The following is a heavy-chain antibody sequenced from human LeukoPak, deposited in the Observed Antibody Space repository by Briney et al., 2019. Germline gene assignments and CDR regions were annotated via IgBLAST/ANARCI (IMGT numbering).Heavy chain of an antibody. J-gene: IGHJ5*02. Sequence: PSETLSLTCTVSGGSISSSSYYWGWIRQPPGKGLEWIRSIYYSGSTYYNPSLKSRVTISVDTSKNQFSLKLSSVTAADTAVYYCARGPLKEFEELPGHNWFDPWGQGTLVTVSS. CDR2: IYYSGST. CDR1: GGSISSSSYY. D-gene: IGHD1-7*01. V-gene: IGHV4-39*01. CDR3: ARGPLKEFEELPGHNWFDP.